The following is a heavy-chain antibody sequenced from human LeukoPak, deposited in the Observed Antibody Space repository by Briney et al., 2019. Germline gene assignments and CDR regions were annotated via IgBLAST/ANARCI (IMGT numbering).Heavy chain of an antibody. V-gene: IGHV3-30*18. CDR3: AKAAWIQLWLLDY. CDR1: GFTFSSYG. Sequence: GSLRLPCAASGFTFSSYGMHWVRQAPGKGLEWVAVISYDGSNKYYADSVKGRFTISRDNSKNTLYLQMNSLRAEDTAVYYCAKAAWIQLWLLDYWGQGTLVTVSS. J-gene: IGHJ4*02. CDR2: ISYDGSNK. D-gene: IGHD5-18*01.